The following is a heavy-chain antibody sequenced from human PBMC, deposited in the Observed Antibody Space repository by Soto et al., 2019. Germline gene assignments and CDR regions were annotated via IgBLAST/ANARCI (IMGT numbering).Heavy chain of an antibody. D-gene: IGHD3-3*01. J-gene: IGHJ4*02. V-gene: IGHV3-23*01. CDR1: GFTFSSYA. CDR3: AKDTYDFWSGYYGAPYDY. Sequence: GGSLRLSCAASGFTFSSYAMSWVRQAPGKGLEWVSAISGSGGSTYYADSVKGRFTISRDNPKNTLYLQMNSLRAEDTAVYYCAKDTYDFWSGYYGAPYDYWGQGTLVTVSS. CDR2: ISGSGGST.